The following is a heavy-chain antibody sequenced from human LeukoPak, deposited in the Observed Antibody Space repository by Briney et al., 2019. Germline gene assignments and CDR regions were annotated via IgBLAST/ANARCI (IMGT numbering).Heavy chain of an antibody. Sequence: GRSLRLSCAVSGFNFDDYAMHWVRQAPGRGLEWVSGINWKTGNGIYADSVKGRFTISRDNAKNSLYLQMSSLRAEDTALYYCTRRAARWQFNLWGRGTLLTVSS. J-gene: IGHJ2*01. D-gene: IGHD5-24*01. V-gene: IGHV3-9*01. CDR3: TRRAARWQFNL. CDR1: GFNFDDYA. CDR2: INWKTGNG.